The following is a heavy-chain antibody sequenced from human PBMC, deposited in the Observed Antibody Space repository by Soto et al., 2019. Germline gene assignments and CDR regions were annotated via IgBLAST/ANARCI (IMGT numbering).Heavy chain of an antibody. J-gene: IGHJ5*02. CDR1: GGSISSYY. V-gene: IGHV4-59*01. D-gene: IGHD3-10*01. CDR2: IYYSGST. Sequence: SETLSLTCTVSGGSISSYYWSWVRQPPGKGLEWIGYIYYSGSTNYNPSLKSRVTISVDTSKNQFSLKLSSVTAADTAVYYCARAGFGELSWFDPWGQGTLVTVS. CDR3: ARAGFGELSWFDP.